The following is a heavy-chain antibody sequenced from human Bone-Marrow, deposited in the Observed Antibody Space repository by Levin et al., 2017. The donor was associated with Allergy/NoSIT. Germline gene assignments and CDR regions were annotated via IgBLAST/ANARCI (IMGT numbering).Heavy chain of an antibody. J-gene: IGHJ6*02. CDR2: INPNSGGP. D-gene: IGHD3-16*02. V-gene: IGHV1-2*06. CDR3: ARDVDDDVWGSFRLDAMDV. CDR1: GYTFNNYY. Sequence: GASVKVSCKTSGYTFNNYYIHWVRQAPGQGLEWMGRINPNSGGPNYAHKFQGRVTMTRDTSISTAYMELSRLTSDDTAVYFCARDVDDDVWGSFRLDAMDVWGQGSTVIVSS.